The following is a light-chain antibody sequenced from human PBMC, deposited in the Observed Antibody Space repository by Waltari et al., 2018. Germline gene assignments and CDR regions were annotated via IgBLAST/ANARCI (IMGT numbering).Light chain of an antibody. J-gene: IGLJ3*02. CDR1: SSHIRAGYD. V-gene: IGLV1-40*01. Sequence: QSVLTQPPSVSGAPGQSITISCPGSSSHIRAGYDVHWYQHRPGTAPKLLIYGHNNRPSGVPDRFSGSKSGTSASLAITGLQAEDEADYYCQSYDSSVSAWVFGGGTKLTVV. CDR2: GHN. CDR3: QSYDSSVSAWV.